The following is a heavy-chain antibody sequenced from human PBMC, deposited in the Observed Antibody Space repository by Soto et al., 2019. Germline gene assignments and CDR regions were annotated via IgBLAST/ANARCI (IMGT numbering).Heavy chain of an antibody. Sequence: QVHLVQSGAAVKKPGASVKVSGKTSGYTFTSYGISWVRQAPGQGLEWMGWISTYNAKKNYAQKLQGRVTMTTDTSTSTAHMELRSRRSADTAVYYCCRASGSYYNSPFDYWGQGTLVTVSS. CDR1: GYTFTSYG. V-gene: IGHV1-18*01. CDR3: CRASGSYYNSPFDY. D-gene: IGHD3-10*01. CDR2: ISTYNAKK. J-gene: IGHJ4*02.